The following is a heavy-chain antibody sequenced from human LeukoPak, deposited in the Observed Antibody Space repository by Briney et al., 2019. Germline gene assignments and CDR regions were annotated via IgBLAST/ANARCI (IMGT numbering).Heavy chain of an antibody. V-gene: IGHV7-4-1*02. CDR1: GYTFTSYA. J-gene: IGHJ6*03. CDR2: INTNTGNP. Sequence: ASVKVSCKASGYTFTSYAMNWVRQAPGQGLEWMGWINTNTGNPTYAQGFTGRFVFSLDTSVSTAYLQISSLKAEDTAVYYCARGAPIAAAGGFYYYYMDVWGKGTTVTVSS. CDR3: ARGAPIAAAGGFYYYYMDV. D-gene: IGHD6-13*01.